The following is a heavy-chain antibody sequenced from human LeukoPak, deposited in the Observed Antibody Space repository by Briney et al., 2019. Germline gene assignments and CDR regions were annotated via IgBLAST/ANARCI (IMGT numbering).Heavy chain of an antibody. CDR1: GYSFTNYW. CDR3: ARPNWARRYFDY. CDR2: IYPYDSEI. V-gene: IGHV5-51*01. D-gene: IGHD7-27*01. Sequence: GESLKISCKGSGYSFTNYWIGWVRQMSGKGLEWMGTIYPYDSEIRYSPSFQGQVTISADKSISTAYLQWSSLKASDTAMYYCARPNWARRYFDYWGQGTLVTVSS. J-gene: IGHJ4*02.